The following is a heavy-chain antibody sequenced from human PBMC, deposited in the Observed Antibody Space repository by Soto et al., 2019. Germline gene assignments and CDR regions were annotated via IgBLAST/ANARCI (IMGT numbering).Heavy chain of an antibody. Sequence: QVQLQESGPGLVKPSETLSLICTVSGGSISDFYWSWIRQPAGKGLEWIGRIHTSGSTNINPALKSRVSLSVDTSRNQLSLTLTSVTAAAAAAYYCARPQYFGEDGAFNIWGQGTVVTVSS. CDR2: IHTSGST. J-gene: IGHJ3*02. D-gene: IGHD3-10*01. V-gene: IGHV4-4*07. CDR3: ARPQYFGEDGAFNI. CDR1: GGSISDFY.